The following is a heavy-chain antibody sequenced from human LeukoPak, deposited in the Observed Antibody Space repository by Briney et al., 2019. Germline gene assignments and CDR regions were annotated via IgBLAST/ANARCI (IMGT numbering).Heavy chain of an antibody. J-gene: IGHJ4*02. Sequence: GGSLRLSCAVSGFTFSSYVMSWVRQAPGKGLEWISAISGSGGSTYYADSVKGRFTISRDNSKNMQYLQMNSLRAEDTAVYYCAKESIAAAENWGQGTLVTVSS. CDR2: ISGSGGST. V-gene: IGHV3-23*01. CDR3: AKESIAAAEN. CDR1: GFTFSSYV. D-gene: IGHD6-13*01.